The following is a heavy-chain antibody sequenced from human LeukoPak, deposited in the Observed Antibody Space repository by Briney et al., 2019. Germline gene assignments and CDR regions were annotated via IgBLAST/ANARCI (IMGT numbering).Heavy chain of an antibody. V-gene: IGHV3-74*01. CDR3: ARDYYSGSRDLDY. Sequence: GGALRLSCAASGFTFSSYWMHWVRHAPRKGLMWASLITTDGSSTSYADSVKGRFTISRDNAKNTLYLQMNSLRAEDTAVYYCARDYYSGSRDLDYWGQGTLVTVSS. D-gene: IGHD3-22*01. CDR1: GFTFSSYW. CDR2: ITTDGSST. J-gene: IGHJ4*02.